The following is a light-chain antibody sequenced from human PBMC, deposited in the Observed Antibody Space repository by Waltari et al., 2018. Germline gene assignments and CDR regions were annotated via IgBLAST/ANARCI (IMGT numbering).Light chain of an antibody. V-gene: IGLV4-69*01. CDR3: QSWGFAIVA. CDR2: VNSDGSH. Sequence: QVALTQSPSASASLGASVKLTCTLSSGHSTYAIAWHQQQPGKGPRYLMKVNSDGSHYKGDGITARFSGSSSGPERYLIISSLQSEDEADYYCQSWGFAIVAFGGGTKLTVV. J-gene: IGLJ2*01. CDR1: SGHSTYA.